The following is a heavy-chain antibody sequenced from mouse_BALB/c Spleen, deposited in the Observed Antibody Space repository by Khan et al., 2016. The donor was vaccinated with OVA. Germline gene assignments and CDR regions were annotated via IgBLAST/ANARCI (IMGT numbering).Heavy chain of an antibody. CDR3: ASSAYGHFAY. CDR2: ISSDGDYT. CDR1: GFTFSTYA. J-gene: IGHJ3*01. Sequence: EVQLVESGGALVKPGGSLKLSCAASGFTFSTYAMSWVRQTPGKRLEWVATISSDGDYTYYPDNVTGRFTISRDNAKNTLYLHMTSMRSEGTAMYSCASSAYGHFAYWGQGTMVTVSA. D-gene: IGHD1-1*02. V-gene: IGHV5-9-3*01.